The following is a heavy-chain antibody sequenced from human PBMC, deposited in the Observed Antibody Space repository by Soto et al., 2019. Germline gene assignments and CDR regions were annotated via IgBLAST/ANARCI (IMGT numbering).Heavy chain of an antibody. CDR1: GGSISSYY. CDR2: IYYSGST. CDR3: ARRWGYAFDI. J-gene: IGHJ3*02. V-gene: IGHV4-59*08. Sequence: QVQLQGSGPGLVKPSETLSPTCTVSGGSISSYYWSWIRQPPGKGLEWIGYIYYSGSTNYNPSLKSRVTISVDTSKNQFSLKLSSVTAADTAVYYCARRWGYAFDIWGQGTMVTVSS. D-gene: IGHD1-26*01.